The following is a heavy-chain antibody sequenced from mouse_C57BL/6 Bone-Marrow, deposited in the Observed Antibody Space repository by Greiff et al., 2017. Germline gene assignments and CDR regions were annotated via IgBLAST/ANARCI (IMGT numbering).Heavy chain of an antibody. D-gene: IGHD1-1*01. Sequence: VQLKQSVAELVRPGASVKLSCTASGFNIKNTYMHWVKQRPEQGLEWIGRIDPANGNTKYAPKFQGKATITADTSSNTSYLQLISLTSEDTAIYSSAGVADQVCFDYWGQGTTRTVSS. CDR2: IDPANGNT. V-gene: IGHV14-3*01. J-gene: IGHJ2*01. CDR3: AGVADQVCFDY. CDR1: GFNIKNTY.